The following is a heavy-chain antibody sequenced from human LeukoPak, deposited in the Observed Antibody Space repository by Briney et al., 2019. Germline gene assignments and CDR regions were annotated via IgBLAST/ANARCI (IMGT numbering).Heavy chain of an antibody. D-gene: IGHD5-18*01. Sequence: GASVKVSCKASGYTFTGYYMHWVRQAPGQGLEWMGWINPNSGGTNYAQKFQGRVTMTRDMSTSTVYMELSSLRSEDTAVYYCARDRRPDTWIQLWFDYWGQGTLVTVSS. CDR1: GYTFTGYY. CDR2: INPNSGGT. CDR3: ARDRRPDTWIQLWFDY. J-gene: IGHJ4*02. V-gene: IGHV1-2*02.